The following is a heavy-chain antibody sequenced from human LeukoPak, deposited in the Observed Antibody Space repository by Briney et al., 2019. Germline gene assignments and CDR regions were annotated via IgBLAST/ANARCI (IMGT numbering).Heavy chain of an antibody. CDR1: GFTFSTYW. V-gene: IGHV3-74*01. CDR3: ASASSHRTAAGGDY. CDR2: INGDGGSR. D-gene: IGHD6-13*01. Sequence: GGSLRLSCAASGFTFSTYWMHWVRQAPGKGLVWVSRINGDGGSRNYADSVKGRFTISRDNAKNTLYLQMSSLRVKDTAVYYCASASSHRTAAGGDYWGQGTLVTVST. J-gene: IGHJ4*02.